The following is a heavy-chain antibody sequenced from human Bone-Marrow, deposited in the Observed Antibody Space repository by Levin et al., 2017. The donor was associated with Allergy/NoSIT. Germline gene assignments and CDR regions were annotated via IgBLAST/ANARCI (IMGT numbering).Heavy chain of an antibody. J-gene: IGHJ4*02. CDR3: AKDTYYYDSSGYYGYFDY. Sequence: SCAASGFTFSSYAMSWVRQAPGKGLEWVSAISGSGGSTYYADSVKGRFTISRDNSKNTLYLQMNSLRAEDTAVYYCAKDTYYYDSSGYYGYFDYWGQGTLVTVSS. D-gene: IGHD3-22*01. V-gene: IGHV3-23*01. CDR1: GFTFSSYA. CDR2: ISGSGGST.